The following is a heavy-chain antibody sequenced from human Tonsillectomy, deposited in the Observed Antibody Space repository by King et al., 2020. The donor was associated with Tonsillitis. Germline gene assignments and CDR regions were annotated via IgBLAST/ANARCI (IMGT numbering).Heavy chain of an antibody. CDR3: ATYNVEVAGFDY. CDR2: INPNSGGT. Sequence: QLVQSGAEVKKPGASVKVSCKASGYIFTDDYMHWVRQAPGQGLEWMGWINPNSGGTNYAQKFQGRGTMTRDTSISTAYMELSRLRSDDTAVFYCATYNVEVAGFDYWGQGTLVTVSS. J-gene: IGHJ4*02. D-gene: IGHD6-19*01. CDR1: GYIFTDDY. V-gene: IGHV1-2*02.